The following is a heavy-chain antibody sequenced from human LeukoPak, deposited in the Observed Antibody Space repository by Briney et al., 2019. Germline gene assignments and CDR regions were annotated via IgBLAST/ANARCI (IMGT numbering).Heavy chain of an antibody. CDR2: INPNSGGT. D-gene: IGHD6-13*01. CDR1: GYKFTGYY. V-gene: IGHV1-2*02. Sequence: ASVKVSCKASGYKFTGYYLHWVRQAPGQGFEWMGWINPNSGGTNYAQKFQGRVTMTRDTSISTAYMELSRLRSDDTAVYYCARDGWQQLANWFDPWGQGTLVTVSS. CDR3: ARDGWQQLANWFDP. J-gene: IGHJ5*02.